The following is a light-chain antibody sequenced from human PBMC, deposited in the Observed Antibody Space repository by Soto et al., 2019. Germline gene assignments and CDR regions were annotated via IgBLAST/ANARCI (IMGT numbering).Light chain of an antibody. J-gene: IGKJ1*01. Sequence: EIVMTQSPATLSVSPGETATLSFRAIQSVSMNLAWYQWKRGQTPRLLIYAASTRAPGISARFSGSGSGTEFTLTISSLQSEDFAIYYCQQYNNWSWTFGQGTKVDI. CDR3: QQYNNWSWT. V-gene: IGKV3-15*01. CDR1: QSVSMN. CDR2: AAS.